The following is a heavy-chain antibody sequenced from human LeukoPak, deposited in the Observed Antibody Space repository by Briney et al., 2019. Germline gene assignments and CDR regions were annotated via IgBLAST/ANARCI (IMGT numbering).Heavy chain of an antibody. D-gene: IGHD4-17*01. V-gene: IGHV1-2*02. CDR1: GYTFTDFP. J-gene: IGHJ4*02. CDR3: VAPPGYGDYGSHFDY. CDR2: INPKNGGT. Sequence: ASVKVSCKASGYTFTDFPVHWVRQAPGLGLEWVALINPKNGGTYYGQQFQGRVTVSTDASISTGYMELSSLTSEDTAVYYCVAPPGYGDYGSHFDYWGQGTLVTVSS.